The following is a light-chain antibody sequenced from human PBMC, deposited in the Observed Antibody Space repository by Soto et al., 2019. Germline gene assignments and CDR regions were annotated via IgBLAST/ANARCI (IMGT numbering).Light chain of an antibody. V-gene: IGLV2-14*01. Sequence: QSVLTQPASVSGSPGQSITISCTGTSNDIGGYNYVSWYQQHPGKAPKLIIYEVTDRPSGISDRFSGSKSGNTASLTISGLQGEDEDDYYCCSYADRSYVLGNGTKVTVL. CDR3: CSYADRSYV. J-gene: IGLJ1*01. CDR2: EVT. CDR1: SNDIGGYNY.